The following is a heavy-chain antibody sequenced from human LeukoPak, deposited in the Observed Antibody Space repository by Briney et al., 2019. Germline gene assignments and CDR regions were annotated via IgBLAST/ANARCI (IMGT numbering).Heavy chain of an antibody. V-gene: IGHV4-38-2*02. CDR3: ERGTLLGSSSSLQLDY. J-gene: IGHJ4*02. D-gene: IGHD6-13*01. CDR2: IYHSGSI. Sequence: SETLFLTCTVFGFSISRGHYCAWIRQAPGKGLEWIGSIYHSGSIYYNPPLTSRVPISVDTPKNQYSLKLGSVTAADTAVYYCERGTLLGSSSSLQLDYWGQGTLVTVSS. CDR1: GFSISRGHY.